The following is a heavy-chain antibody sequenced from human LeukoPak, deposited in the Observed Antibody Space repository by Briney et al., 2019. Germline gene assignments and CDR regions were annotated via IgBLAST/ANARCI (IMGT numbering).Heavy chain of an antibody. D-gene: IGHD4-17*01. V-gene: IGHV1-69*04. CDR3: ARVGTTVTTSGIGWFDP. Sequence: SVKVSCKASGGTFISYAISWVRQAPGQGLEWMGRIIPILGIANYAQKFQGRVTITADKSTSTAYMELSSLRSEHTAVYYCARVGTTVTTSGIGWFDPWGQGTLVTVSS. CDR2: IIPILGIA. J-gene: IGHJ5*02. CDR1: GGTFISYA.